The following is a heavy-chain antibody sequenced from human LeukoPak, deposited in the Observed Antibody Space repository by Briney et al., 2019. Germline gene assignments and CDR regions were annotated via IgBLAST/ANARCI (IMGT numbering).Heavy chain of an antibody. CDR3: AGGFGELLATFDY. J-gene: IGHJ4*02. V-gene: IGHV3-48*04. CDR2: ISSSGSTI. D-gene: IGHD3-10*01. CDR1: GFTFSSYS. Sequence: GGSLRLSCAASGFTFSSYSMNWVRQAPGKGLEWVSYISSSGSTIYYADSVKGRFTISRDNAKNSLYLQMNSLRAEDTAVYYCAGGFGELLATFDYWGQGTLVTVSS.